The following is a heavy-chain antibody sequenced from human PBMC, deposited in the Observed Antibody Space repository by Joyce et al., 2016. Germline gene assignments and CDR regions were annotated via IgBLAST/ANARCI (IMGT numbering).Heavy chain of an antibody. Sequence: QVQLQESGPRLLKPSETLSLTCSVSGASITSSYWAWIRQSPGKGLEYIGYIYFSATTKYNPSLKSRVSISIDTSKRQFSLRLTSVSAADTAIYYWAVEGEYGDFDHWGQGTLVAVSS. D-gene: IGHD4/OR15-4a*01. CDR1: GASITSSY. J-gene: IGHJ5*02. CDR3: AVEGEYGDFDH. CDR2: IYFSATT. V-gene: IGHV4-59*01.